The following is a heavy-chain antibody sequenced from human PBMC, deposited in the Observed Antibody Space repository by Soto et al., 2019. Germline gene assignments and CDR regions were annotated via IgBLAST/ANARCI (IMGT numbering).Heavy chain of an antibody. CDR1: GGTFSSYA. V-gene: IGHV1-69*01. CDR2: IIPIFGTA. J-gene: IGHJ3*02. CDR3: ARDFGIAVAGGAFDI. Sequence: QVQLVQSGAEVKKPGSSVKVSCKASGGTFSSYAISWVRQAPGHGLEWMGGIIPIFGTANYAQKFQGRVKITADESKMKAYRELSSLRSEDTAVYYCARDFGIAVAGGAFDIWGQGTMVTVSS. D-gene: IGHD6-19*01.